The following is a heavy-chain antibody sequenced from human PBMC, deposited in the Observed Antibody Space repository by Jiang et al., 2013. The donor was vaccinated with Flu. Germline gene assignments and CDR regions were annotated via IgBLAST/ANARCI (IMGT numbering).Heavy chain of an antibody. CDR3: ARGGGYTQYYFDY. Sequence: LLKPSETLSLTCTVSGGSISSYYWSWIRQPPGKGLEWIGYIYYSGSTNYNPSLKSRVTISVDTSKNQFSLKLSSVTAADTAVYYCARGGGYTQYYFDYWGQGTLVTVSS. V-gene: IGHV4-59*01. J-gene: IGHJ4*02. CDR1: GGSISSYY. CDR2: IYYSGST. D-gene: IGHD3-16*02.